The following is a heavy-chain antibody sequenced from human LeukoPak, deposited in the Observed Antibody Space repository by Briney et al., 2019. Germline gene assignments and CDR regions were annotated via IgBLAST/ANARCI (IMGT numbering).Heavy chain of an antibody. CDR3: AGDRRYDSSGYFQH. CDR2: ISGSGGNT. V-gene: IGHV3-23*01. Sequence: QPGGSLRLSCAASGFTFSIYAMSWVRQAPGKGLEWVSAISGSGGNTYYADSVKGRFTISRDNSKNMLDLQMNSLRAEDTAMYYCAGDRRYDSSGYFQHWGQGTLVAVSS. J-gene: IGHJ1*01. D-gene: IGHD3-22*01. CDR1: GFTFSIYA.